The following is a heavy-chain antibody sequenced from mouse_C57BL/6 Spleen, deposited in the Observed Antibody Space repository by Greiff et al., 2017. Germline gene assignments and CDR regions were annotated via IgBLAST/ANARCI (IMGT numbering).Heavy chain of an antibody. V-gene: IGHV5-17*01. CDR2: ISSGSSTI. CDR1: GFTFSDYG. CDR3: ARRLLGLDY. D-gene: IGHD3-2*02. Sequence: EVKLQESGGGLVKPGGSLKLSCAASGFTFSDYGMHWVRQAPEQGLEWVAYISSGSSTIYYADTVKGRFTISRDNTKNTLFLQMTSLRSEDTAMYYCARRLLGLDYWGQGTTLTVSS. J-gene: IGHJ2*01.